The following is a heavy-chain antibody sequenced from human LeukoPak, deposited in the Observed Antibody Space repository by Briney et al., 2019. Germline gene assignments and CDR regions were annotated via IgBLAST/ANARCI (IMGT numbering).Heavy chain of an antibody. J-gene: IGHJ4*02. CDR2: IIPIFGTA. D-gene: IGHD5-24*01. Sequence: ASVKVSCKASGGTFSSYAISWVRQAPRQGLEWMGGIIPIFGTANYAQKFQGRVTITADESTSTAYMELSSLRSEDTAVYYCAREGDGYNSAIDYWGQGTLVTVSS. V-gene: IGHV1-69*13. CDR3: AREGDGYNSAIDY. CDR1: GGTFSSYA.